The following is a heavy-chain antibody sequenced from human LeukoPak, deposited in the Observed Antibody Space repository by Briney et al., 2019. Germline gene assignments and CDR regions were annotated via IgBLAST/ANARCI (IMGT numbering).Heavy chain of an antibody. D-gene: IGHD6-13*01. CDR3: ARESSRGSSWYNYYGMDV. J-gene: IGHJ6*02. V-gene: IGHV1-69*13. CDR2: IIPIFGTA. CDR1: GGTFSSYA. Sequence: SVKASCKASGGTFSSYAISWVRQAPGQGLEWMGGIIPIFGTANYAQKFQGRVTITADESTGTAYMELSSLRSEDTAVYYCARESSRGSSWYNYYGMDVWGQGTTVTVSS.